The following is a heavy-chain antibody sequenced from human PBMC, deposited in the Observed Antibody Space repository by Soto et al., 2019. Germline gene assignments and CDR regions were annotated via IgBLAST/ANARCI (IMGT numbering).Heavy chain of an antibody. Sequence: GGSLRLTCAASGFTFSSYAMSWVRQAPGKGLEWVGRIRNEPKSYITDYAESVKGRFTISRDDSKNSLFLQMNSLTTEDTAIYYCADLTWTGSYFPWGQGTLVTVSS. CDR1: GFTFSSYA. D-gene: IGHD3-9*01. V-gene: IGHV3-72*01. CDR3: ADLTWTGSYFP. CDR2: IRNEPKSYIT. J-gene: IGHJ5*02.